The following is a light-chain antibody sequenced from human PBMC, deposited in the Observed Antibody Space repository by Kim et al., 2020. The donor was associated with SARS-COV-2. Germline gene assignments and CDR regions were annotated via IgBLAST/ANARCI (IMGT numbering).Light chain of an antibody. CDR3: SSFRNSNTPYV. CDR2: DVG. Sequence: QSALTQPASVSGSPGQSITISCTGTSSDVGFYNYVSWYQQHAGKVPKLIIYDVGRRPSGISSRFSGSKSGDTASLTISGLQAEDEADYYCSSFRNSNTPYVFGTGTQLTVL. CDR1: SSDVGFYNY. J-gene: IGLJ1*01. V-gene: IGLV2-14*03.